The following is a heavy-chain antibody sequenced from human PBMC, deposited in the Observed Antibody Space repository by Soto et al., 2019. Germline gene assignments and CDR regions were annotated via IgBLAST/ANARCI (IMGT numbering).Heavy chain of an antibody. J-gene: IGHJ6*03. D-gene: IGHD1-1*01. CDR1: GYSFTSYW. CDR2: IYPGDSDT. CDR3: ARHRGNDLDYYYYYMDV. V-gene: IGHV5-51*01. Sequence: GESLKISCKGSGYSFTSYWIGWVRQMPGKGLEWMGIIYPGDSDTRYSPSFQGQVTISADKSISTAYLQWSSLKASDTAMYYCARHRGNDLDYYYYYMDVWGKGTTVTVSS.